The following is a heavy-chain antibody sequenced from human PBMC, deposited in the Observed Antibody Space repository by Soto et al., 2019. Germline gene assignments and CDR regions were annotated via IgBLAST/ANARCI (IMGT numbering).Heavy chain of an antibody. CDR1: GFTFRSYW. D-gene: IGHD2-15*01. CDR2: IDTDGSST. Sequence: PGGSLRLSCAASGFTFRSYWMHWVRQAPGKGLVWVSHIDTDGSSTNYADSVKGRFTISRDNAKNTLYLQMNNLRGEDTAVYYCAYCSGGRCYSYYSYMDVWGKGTTVTVSS. CDR3: AYCSGGRCYSYYSYMDV. J-gene: IGHJ6*03. V-gene: IGHV3-74*01.